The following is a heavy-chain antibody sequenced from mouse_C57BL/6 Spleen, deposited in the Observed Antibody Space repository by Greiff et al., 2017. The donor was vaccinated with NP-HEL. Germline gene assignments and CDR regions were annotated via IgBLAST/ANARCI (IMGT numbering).Heavy chain of an antibody. Sequence: EVQLQQSGAELVRPGASVKLSCTASGFNIKDDYMHWVKQRPEQGLEWIGWIDPENGDTEYASKFQGKATITADTSSNTAYLQLSSLTSEDTAVYYCTFSSQFAYWGQGTLVTVSA. V-gene: IGHV14-4*01. CDR2: IDPENGDT. J-gene: IGHJ3*01. CDR1: GFNIKDDY. CDR3: TFSSQFAY.